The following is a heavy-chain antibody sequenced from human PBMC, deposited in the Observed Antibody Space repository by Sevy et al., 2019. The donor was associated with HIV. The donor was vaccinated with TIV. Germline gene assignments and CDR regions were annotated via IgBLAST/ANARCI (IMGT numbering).Heavy chain of an antibody. J-gene: IGHJ6*02. CDR2: ISGSGGST. Sequence: GGSPRLSCAASGFTFSSYAMSWVRQAPGKGLEWVSAISGSGGSTYYADSVKGRFTISRDNSKNTLYLQMNSLRAEDTAVYYCAESGYCSGGSCPSYYYYGMDVWGQGTTVTVSS. D-gene: IGHD2-15*01. CDR3: AESGYCSGGSCPSYYYYGMDV. V-gene: IGHV3-23*01. CDR1: GFTFSSYA.